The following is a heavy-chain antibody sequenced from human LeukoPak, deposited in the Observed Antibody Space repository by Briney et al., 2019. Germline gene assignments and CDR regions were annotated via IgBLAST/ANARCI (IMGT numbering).Heavy chain of an antibody. CDR2: ISYDGRSK. CDR3: AKAVSGWELDY. Sequence: GRSLRLSCAASGFTFSSYGMHWVRQAPGKGLEWVVVISYDGRSKYYADSMKGRFTISRGNSKNTLYLQMNSLRDEDTAVYYCAKAVSGWELDYWGQGTLVTVSS. D-gene: IGHD6-19*01. J-gene: IGHJ4*02. CDR1: GFTFSSYG. V-gene: IGHV3-30*18.